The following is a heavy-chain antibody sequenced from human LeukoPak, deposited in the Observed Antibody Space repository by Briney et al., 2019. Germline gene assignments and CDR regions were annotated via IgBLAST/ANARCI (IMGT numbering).Heavy chain of an antibody. D-gene: IGHD2-2*01. V-gene: IGHV1-46*01. CDR2: INPGGGST. J-gene: IGHJ4*02. Sequence: ASVKVSCKASGYTFTSYYMHWVRQAPGQGLEWMGIINPGGGSTSYAQKFQGRVTMTRDTSTSTVYMELSSLRSEDTAVYYCARDWPRRDCSSTSCLHDYWGQGTLVTVSS. CDR1: GYTFTSYY. CDR3: ARDWPRRDCSSTSCLHDY.